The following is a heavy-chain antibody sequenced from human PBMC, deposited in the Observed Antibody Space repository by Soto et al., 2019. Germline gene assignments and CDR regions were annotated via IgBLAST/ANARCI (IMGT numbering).Heavy chain of an antibody. Sequence: QVQLVQSGAEVKKPGASVKVSCKASGYTFTSYGITWVRQAPGQGLEWMGWISAYNGNTNYAQKLQGRVTMTTDTSTSTAYMELRSLRSDDTAVYYCARGTAGTTRSYYSSGMDVWGQGTTVTVSS. D-gene: IGHD1-1*01. CDR3: ARGTAGTTRSYYSSGMDV. CDR2: ISAYNGNT. CDR1: GYTFTSYG. V-gene: IGHV1-18*01. J-gene: IGHJ6*02.